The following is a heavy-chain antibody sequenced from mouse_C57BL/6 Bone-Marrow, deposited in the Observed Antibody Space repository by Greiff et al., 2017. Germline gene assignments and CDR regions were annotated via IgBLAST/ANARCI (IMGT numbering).Heavy chain of an antibody. V-gene: IGHV1-54*01. CDR1: GYAFTNYL. Sequence: VQRVESGAELVRPGNSVKVSCKASGYAFTNYLIEWVKQRPGQGLEWIGVINPGSGGTNYNEEFKGKATLTDNKSSSTAYIQLSRLTSVDSAVYFCARSNSWDSGFTYWGQGTLVTVSA. CDR2: INPGSGGT. J-gene: IGHJ3*01. D-gene: IGHD4-1*01. CDR3: ARSNSWDSGFTY.